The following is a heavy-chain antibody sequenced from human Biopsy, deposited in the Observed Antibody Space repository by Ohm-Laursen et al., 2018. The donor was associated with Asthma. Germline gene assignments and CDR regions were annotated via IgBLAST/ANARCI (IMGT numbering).Heavy chain of an antibody. CDR2: IIPFYGTA. J-gene: IGHJ4*02. CDR1: GGTFSTFG. Sequence: SVKVSCKPSGGTFSTFGISWVRQAPGQGLEWMGRIIPFYGTATYAQNFQGRLTLTADESTSTAYMELSSLRSEDTAVYFCAGDYDGDYVQRHLPLAYWGQGTLVTVSS. D-gene: IGHD4-17*01. CDR3: AGDYDGDYVQRHLPLAY. V-gene: IGHV1-69*13.